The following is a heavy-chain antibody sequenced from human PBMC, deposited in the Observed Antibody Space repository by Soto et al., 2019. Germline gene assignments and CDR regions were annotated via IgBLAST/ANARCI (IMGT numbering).Heavy chain of an antibody. CDR1: GYSFTTYY. CDR2: INPRGGST. D-gene: IGHD6-13*01. V-gene: IGHV1-46*01. CDR3: ARPAAAAGPEYCGLDV. J-gene: IGHJ6*02. Sequence: QVQLVQSGAEVKKPGASVKVSCKASGYSFTTYYLHWVRQAPGQGLEWMGIINPRGGSTTYAQKFLGRMSMTTDTSTNTVYMELSSLRSEDTAVYYCARPAAAAGPEYCGLDVWGQGTAVTVSS.